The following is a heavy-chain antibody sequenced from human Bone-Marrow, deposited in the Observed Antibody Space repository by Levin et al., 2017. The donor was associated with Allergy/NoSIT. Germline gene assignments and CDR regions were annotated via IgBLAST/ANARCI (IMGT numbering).Heavy chain of an antibody. CDR1: GFSLSTSGVG. J-gene: IGHJ4*02. CDR2: IYLDDDK. Sequence: QTLSLTCTFSGFSLSTSGVGVGWIRQPPGQALEWLALIYLDDDKRYSPSLKSRLTITKDTSKNQVVLTMTNMDPVDTATYYCAHPTGGGYRLYFDYWGQGTLVTVSS. CDR3: AHPTGGGYRLYFDY. D-gene: IGHD3-22*01. V-gene: IGHV2-5*02.